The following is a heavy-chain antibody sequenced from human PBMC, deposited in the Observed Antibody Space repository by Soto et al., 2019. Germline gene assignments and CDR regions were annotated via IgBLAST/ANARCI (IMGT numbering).Heavy chain of an antibody. CDR1: GGSVNTPNYY. Sequence: QVQLQESGPGLVKPSETLSLTCTVSGGSVNTPNYYWRWIRQPPGNGLEWIGYIYYSGTTNYNPSLKSRVTISVDTSKSQFSLKLTSVAAADTAIYYCARDTITGTVRLGYFDYWGQGTPVTVSS. CDR3: ARDTITGTVRLGYFDY. V-gene: IGHV4-61*01. J-gene: IGHJ4*02. D-gene: IGHD1-20*01. CDR2: IYYSGTT.